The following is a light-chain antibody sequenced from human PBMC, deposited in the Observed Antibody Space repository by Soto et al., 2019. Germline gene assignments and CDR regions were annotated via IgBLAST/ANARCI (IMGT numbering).Light chain of an antibody. CDR2: DVT. CDR3: CSYAGSYIYV. J-gene: IGLJ1*01. Sequence: QSALTQPRSVSGSPGQSVTISCTGTSSDVGGYNYVSWYQQHPDKAPKVMIYDVTKRPSGVPDRFSGSKSGNTASLTISGLQSEDEADYYSCSYAGSYIYVFGTGTKVTVL. V-gene: IGLV2-11*01. CDR1: SSDVGGYNY.